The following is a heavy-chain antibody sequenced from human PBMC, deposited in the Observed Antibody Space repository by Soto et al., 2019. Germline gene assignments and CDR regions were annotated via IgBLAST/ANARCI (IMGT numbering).Heavy chain of an antibody. J-gene: IGHJ4*02. CDR1: GYTFTIYY. CDR2: INPSGGST. D-gene: IGHD6-6*01. CDR3: ARGGSSSGYFAD. Sequence: KVSCQASGYTFTIYYIPCVQQAPGQGLEWMGIINPSGGSTSYTQKFQGRVTMTRDTSTSTVYMELSSLRSEDTAVYYCARGGSSSGYFADWGQGTLVTVSS. V-gene: IGHV1-46*01.